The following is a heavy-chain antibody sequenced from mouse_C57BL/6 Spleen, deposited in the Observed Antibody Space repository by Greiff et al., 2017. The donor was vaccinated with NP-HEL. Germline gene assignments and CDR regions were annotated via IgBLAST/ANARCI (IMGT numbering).Heavy chain of an antibody. Sequence: EVQGVESGPGMVKPSQSLSLTCTVTGYSITSGYDWHWIRHFPGNKLEWMGYISYSGSTNYNPSLKSRISITHDTSKNHFFLKLNSVTTEDTATYYCARGMIKGWFAYWGQGTLVTVSA. D-gene: IGHD2-4*01. J-gene: IGHJ3*01. CDR2: ISYSGST. CDR1: GYSITSGYD. V-gene: IGHV3-1*01. CDR3: ARGMIKGWFAY.